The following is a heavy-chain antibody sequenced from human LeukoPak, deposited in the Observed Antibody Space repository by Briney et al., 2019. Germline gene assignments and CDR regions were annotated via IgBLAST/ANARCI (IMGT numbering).Heavy chain of an antibody. Sequence: SETLSLTCTVSGGSISSYYWSWIRQPPGKGLEWIGYIYYSGSTNYNPSLKSRVTISVDTSKNQFSLKLSSVTAADTAVYYCARVYNLGLFDYWGQGTLVTVSS. CDR2: IYYSGST. CDR1: GGSISSYY. V-gene: IGHV4-59*01. J-gene: IGHJ4*02. D-gene: IGHD5-24*01. CDR3: ARVYNLGLFDY.